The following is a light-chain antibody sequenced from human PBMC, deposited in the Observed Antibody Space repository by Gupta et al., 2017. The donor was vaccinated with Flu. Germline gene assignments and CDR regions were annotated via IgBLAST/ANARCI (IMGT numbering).Light chain of an antibody. CDR1: QSISNY. J-gene: IGKJ2*03. V-gene: IGKV1-39*01. Sequence: DIQMTQSPSSLSASVGDGVTITCRASQSISNYLNWYQQKPGNAPKLLIYAASSLQSGVPSRFSGSGSGTDFTLTISSLHPEDSATYSCQQSDDVPMYSFGQGTKVEIK. CDR2: AAS. CDR3: QQSDDVPMYS.